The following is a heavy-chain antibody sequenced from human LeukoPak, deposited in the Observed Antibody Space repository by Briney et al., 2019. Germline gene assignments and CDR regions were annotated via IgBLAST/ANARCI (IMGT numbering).Heavy chain of an antibody. CDR1: GFTFSSYS. V-gene: IGHV3-21*01. Sequence: GGSLRLSCAASGFTFSSYSMNWVRQAPGKGLEWVSSISSSSSYIYYADSVKGRFTISRDNSKNTLYLQMNSLRAEDTAVYYCARSSTQDDAFDIWGQGTMVTVSS. CDR3: ARSSTQDDAFDI. J-gene: IGHJ3*02. D-gene: IGHD2/OR15-2a*01. CDR2: ISSSSSYI.